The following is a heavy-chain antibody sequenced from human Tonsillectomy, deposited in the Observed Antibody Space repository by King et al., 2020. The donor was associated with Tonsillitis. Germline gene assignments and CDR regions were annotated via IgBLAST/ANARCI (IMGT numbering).Heavy chain of an antibody. CDR1: GYTFTSYA. CDR2: INTNTGNP. J-gene: IGHJ4*02. V-gene: IGHV7-4-1*02. Sequence: VQLVESGSELKKPGASVKVSCKASGYTFTSYAMNWVRQAPGQGLEWMGWINTNTGNPTYAQGFTGRFVFSLDTSVSTAYLQISSLKAEDTAVYYCARVNQGYNFFRSGGESDYWGQGTLVTVSS. D-gene: IGHD5-24*01. CDR3: ARVNQGYNFFRSGGESDY.